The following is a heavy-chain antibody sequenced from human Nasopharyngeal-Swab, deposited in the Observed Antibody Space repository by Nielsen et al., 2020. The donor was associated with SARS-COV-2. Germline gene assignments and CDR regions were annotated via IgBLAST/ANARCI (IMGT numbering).Heavy chain of an antibody. CDR3: ASSGEQQLVPDY. V-gene: IGHV3-66*01. CDR1: GFTVSSNY. CDR2: IYSGGST. Sequence: GASLRLSCAASGFTVSSNYMSWVRQAPGNGLEWVSVIYSGGSTYYADSVKGRFTISRDNSKNTLYLQMNSLRAEDTAVYYCASSGEQQLVPDYWGQGTLVTVSS. D-gene: IGHD6-13*01. J-gene: IGHJ4*02.